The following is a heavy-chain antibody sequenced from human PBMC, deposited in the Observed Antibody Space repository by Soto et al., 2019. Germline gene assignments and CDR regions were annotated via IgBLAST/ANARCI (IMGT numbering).Heavy chain of an antibody. CDR1: GDTFSIYT. V-gene: IGHV1-69*02. D-gene: IGHD6-13*01. CDR3: ARDRDNSNWPNFDF. J-gene: IGHJ4*01. Sequence: GASVKVSCKASGDTFSIYTISWVRQAPGQGLEWMGRVIPIFDITSYTQRFQGRVNITADKSTTTVYMELSSLRSEDTAVYYCARDRDNSNWPNFDFWG. CDR2: VIPIFDIT.